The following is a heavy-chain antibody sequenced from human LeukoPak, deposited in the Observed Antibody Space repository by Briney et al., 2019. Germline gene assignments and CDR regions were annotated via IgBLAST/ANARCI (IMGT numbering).Heavy chain of an antibody. Sequence: SETLSLTCAVSGGSISSYYWSWIRQPPGKGLEWIGYIYYSGSTNYNPSLKSRVTISVDTSKNQFSLKLSSVTAADTAVYYCAGSVSYDFWSGPLQIDYWGQGTLVTVSS. J-gene: IGHJ4*02. CDR2: IYYSGST. D-gene: IGHD3-3*01. CDR1: GGSISSYY. CDR3: AGSVSYDFWSGPLQIDY. V-gene: IGHV4-59*01.